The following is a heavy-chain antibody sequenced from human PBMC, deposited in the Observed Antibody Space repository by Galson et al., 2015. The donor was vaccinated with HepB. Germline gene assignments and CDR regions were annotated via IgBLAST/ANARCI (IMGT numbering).Heavy chain of an antibody. J-gene: IGHJ5*02. D-gene: IGHD3-16*01. Sequence: SLRLSCAASGFTFRIYGMSWVRQAPGKGLEWVSGIDGSGDRTEYADSVQGRFIVSRDNSKNTLYLQISGLRVEDTAKYYCVKDVGLDLFGLGAWGQGTLVTVSS. CDR1: GFTFRIYG. V-gene: IGHV3-23*01. CDR3: VKDVGLDLFGLGA. CDR2: IDGSGDRT.